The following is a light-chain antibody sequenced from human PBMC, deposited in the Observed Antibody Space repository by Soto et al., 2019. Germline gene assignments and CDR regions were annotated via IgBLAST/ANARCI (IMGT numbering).Light chain of an antibody. Sequence: QSVLTQPASVSGSPGQSITISCTGTSSDVGTYKYVSWYQQHPGQAPKLMIYDVSNRPSGVSNRFSGSKSGNTASLTISGLQAEDEADYYCNAYRGSSTVYVFGTGTKLTVL. J-gene: IGLJ1*01. CDR3: NAYRGSSTVYV. CDR1: SSDVGTYKY. V-gene: IGLV2-14*03. CDR2: DVS.